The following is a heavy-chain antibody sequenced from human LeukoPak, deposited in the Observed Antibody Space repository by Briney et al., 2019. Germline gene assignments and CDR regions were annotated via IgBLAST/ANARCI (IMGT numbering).Heavy chain of an antibody. V-gene: IGHV3-23*01. CDR2: LSGSGGTP. D-gene: IGHD1-26*01. Sequence: GGALTLSCAASGLSFRSYAMSGVRQAPGKGLEWVSGLSGSGGTPYYADPVKGPFTISRNNSKNTLSLQMDSLRAEDTAVYYCAKDHGYSGRYDSFDYWGQGTLVTVSS. CDR1: GLSFRSYA. J-gene: IGHJ4*02. CDR3: AKDHGYSGRYDSFDY.